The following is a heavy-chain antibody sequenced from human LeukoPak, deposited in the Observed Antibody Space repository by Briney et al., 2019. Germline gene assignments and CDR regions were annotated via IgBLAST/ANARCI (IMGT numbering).Heavy chain of an antibody. Sequence: SETLSLTCTVSGGSISSYYWSWIRQPPGKGLEWIGYIYYSGSTNYIPSLKSRVTISVDTSKNQFSLKLSSVTAADTAVYYCAGGQLVPFEDPEYYYYYGMDVWGQGTTVTVSS. D-gene: IGHD6-6*01. V-gene: IGHV4-59*01. CDR2: IYYSGST. CDR3: AGGQLVPFEDPEYYYYYGMDV. CDR1: GGSISSYY. J-gene: IGHJ6*02.